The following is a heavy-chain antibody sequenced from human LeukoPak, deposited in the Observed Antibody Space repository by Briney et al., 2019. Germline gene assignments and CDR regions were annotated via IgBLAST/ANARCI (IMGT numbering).Heavy chain of an antibody. Sequence: GGALRLSCAASGFTFSSYAMSWVRQAPGKGLEWVSALSGGGGSTFYADSVKGRFTISRDNSKNTLYLQMNSLRAEDTAVYYCAKGDRILTGYYNWFDSWGQGTLVTVSS. CDR1: GFTFSSYA. V-gene: IGHV3-23*01. D-gene: IGHD3-9*01. CDR2: LSGGGGST. J-gene: IGHJ5*01. CDR3: AKGDRILTGYYNWFDS.